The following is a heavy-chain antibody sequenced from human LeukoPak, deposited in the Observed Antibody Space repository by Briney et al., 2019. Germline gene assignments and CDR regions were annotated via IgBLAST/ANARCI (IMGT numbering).Heavy chain of an antibody. J-gene: IGHJ4*02. CDR2: INHSGST. Sequence: SETLSLTCAVYGGSFSGYYWSWIRQPPGKGLEWIGEINHSGSTNYNPSLKSRVTISVDKSKNQFSLKLSSVTAADTAVYYCARGSTGLFDYWGQGTLVTVSS. CDR3: ARGSTGLFDY. V-gene: IGHV4-34*01. D-gene: IGHD7-27*01. CDR1: GGSFSGYY.